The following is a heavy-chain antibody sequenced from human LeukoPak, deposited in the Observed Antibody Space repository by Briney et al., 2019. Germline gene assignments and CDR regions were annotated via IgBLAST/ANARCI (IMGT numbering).Heavy chain of an antibody. V-gene: IGHV3-7*05. J-gene: IGHJ4*02. Sequence: GGSLRLSCAASGFTFSSYWMSWVRQAPGKGLEWVANIKQDGSEKYHVDSVKGRFTISRDNAKNSLYLQMNSLRAEDTAVYYCARIGYSYAYDYWGQGTLVTVSS. CDR3: ARIGYSYAYDY. D-gene: IGHD5-18*01. CDR1: GFTFSSYW. CDR2: IKQDGSEK.